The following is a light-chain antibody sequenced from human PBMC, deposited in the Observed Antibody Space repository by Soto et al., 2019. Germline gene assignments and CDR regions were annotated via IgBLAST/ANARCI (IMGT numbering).Light chain of an antibody. CDR2: DAS. V-gene: IGKV1-5*01. J-gene: IGKJ5*01. CDR1: QSLNND. Sequence: DIQMTQSPSTLSASVGVRVTITCRASQSLNNDLAWYQQKPGKAPNLLIYDASTLERGVPSRFSGTGSGTEFTLAINSLQPDDFATYYCQQYHRSSITFGQGTRLEIK. CDR3: QQYHRSSIT.